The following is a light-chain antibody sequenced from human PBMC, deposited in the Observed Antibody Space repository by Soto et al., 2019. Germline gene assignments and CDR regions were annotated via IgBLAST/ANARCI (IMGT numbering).Light chain of an antibody. Sequence: QSALTQPASVSGSPGQSITISCTGTSSDVGGYNYVSWDQQHPGKAPKPMIYEVSNRPSGVSNRFSGSKSGNTASLTISGLQAGDEADYYCSSYTSSSTYVFGTGTKVTVL. CDR3: SSYTSSSTYV. CDR1: SSDVGGYNY. V-gene: IGLV2-14*01. CDR2: EVS. J-gene: IGLJ1*01.